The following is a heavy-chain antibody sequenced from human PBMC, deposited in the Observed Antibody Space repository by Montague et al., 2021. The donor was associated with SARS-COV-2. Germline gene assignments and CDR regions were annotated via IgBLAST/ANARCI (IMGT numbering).Heavy chain of an antibody. CDR2: INHSGST. Sequence: SETLSLTCAVYGGSFSGYYWSWIRQPPGKGLEWIGEINHSGSTNHNPSXXSRVTISVDTSKNQFSLKLSSVTAADTAVYYCARGRGTALFRRVYFGMDVWGQGTTVTVSS. D-gene: IGHD1-1*01. V-gene: IGHV4-34*01. CDR3: ARGRGTALFRRVYFGMDV. CDR1: GGSFSGYY. J-gene: IGHJ6*02.